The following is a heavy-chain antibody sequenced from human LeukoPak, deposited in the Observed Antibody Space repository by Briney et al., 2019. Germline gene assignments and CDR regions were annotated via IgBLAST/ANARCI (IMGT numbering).Heavy chain of an antibody. CDR1: GFTFSSYA. CDR3: AKDPFGEPIGDY. J-gene: IGHJ4*02. Sequence: PGGSLRLSCAASGFTFSSYAMSWIRHAPGKGLERVSAISGSGGSTYYADSVKGRFTISRDNSKNTLYLQMNSLRAEDTAVYYCAKDPFGEPIGDYWGQGTLVTVSS. V-gene: IGHV3-23*01. CDR2: ISGSGGST. D-gene: IGHD3-16*01.